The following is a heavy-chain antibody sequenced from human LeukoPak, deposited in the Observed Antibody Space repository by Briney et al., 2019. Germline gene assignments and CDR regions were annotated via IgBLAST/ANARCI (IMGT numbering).Heavy chain of an antibody. Sequence: SVKVSCKASGGTFSSYAISWVQQAPGQGLEWMGGIIPIFGTANYAQKFQGRVTITADKSTSTAYMELSSLRSEDTAVYYCACRRHDSSGYYPPNFDYWGQGTLVTVSS. CDR2: IIPIFGTA. CDR1: GGTFSSYA. D-gene: IGHD3-22*01. V-gene: IGHV1-69*06. J-gene: IGHJ4*02. CDR3: ACRRHDSSGYYPPNFDY.